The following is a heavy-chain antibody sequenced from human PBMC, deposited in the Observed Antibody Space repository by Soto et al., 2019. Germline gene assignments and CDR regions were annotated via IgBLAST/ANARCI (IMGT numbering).Heavy chain of an antibody. D-gene: IGHD3-10*01. J-gene: IGHJ3*02. CDR1: GYTFTGYY. V-gene: IGHV1-2*04. CDR2: INPNSGGT. Sequence: ASVKVSCKASGYTFTGYYMHWVRQAPGQGLEWMGWINPNSGGTNYAQKFQGWVTMTRDTSISTAYMELSRLRSDDTAVYYCARARYYGSGSYYLDAFDIWGQGTMVTVSS. CDR3: ARARYYGSGSYYLDAFDI.